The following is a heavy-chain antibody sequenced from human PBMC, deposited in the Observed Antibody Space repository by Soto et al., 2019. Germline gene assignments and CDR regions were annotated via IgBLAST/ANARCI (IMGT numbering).Heavy chain of an antibody. D-gene: IGHD3-22*01. J-gene: IGHJ4*02. Sequence: GGSLRLSCVGSGYRFSEYAMAWIRQAPGKGLEWVTGVTSSAIATYYADSVKGRFTISRNNSLNILYLQMDNLGADDTAVYYCAKSHDTSAYYLSFDSWGQGTQVTVSS. CDR2: VTSSAIAT. CDR1: GYRFSEYA. V-gene: IGHV3-23*01. CDR3: AKSHDTSAYYLSFDS.